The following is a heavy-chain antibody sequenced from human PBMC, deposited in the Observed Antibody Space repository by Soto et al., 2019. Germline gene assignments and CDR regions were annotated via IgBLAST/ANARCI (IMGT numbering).Heavy chain of an antibody. J-gene: IGHJ4*02. CDR2: IYYSGST. CDR3: ARPGDYSSSSYFDY. Sequence: SETLSLTCTVSGGSISSSSYYWGWIRQPPGKGLEWIGSIYYSGSTYYNPSLKSRVTISVDTSKNQFSLKLSSVTAADTAVYYCARPGDYSSSSYFDYWGQGTLVTVSS. CDR1: GGSISSSSYY. D-gene: IGHD6-6*01. V-gene: IGHV4-39*01.